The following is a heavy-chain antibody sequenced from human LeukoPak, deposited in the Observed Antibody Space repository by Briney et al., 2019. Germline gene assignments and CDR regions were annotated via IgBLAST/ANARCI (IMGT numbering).Heavy chain of an antibody. V-gene: IGHV4-39*07. D-gene: IGHD6-13*01. J-gene: IGHJ4*02. CDR3: ARGYSSSWYRY. CDR2: IYYSGST. Sequence: PSETLSLTCTVSGGSISSSSYYWGWIRQPPGKGLEWIGSIYYSGSTYYNPSLKSRVTISVDTSKNQFSLKLSSVTAADTAVYYCARGYSSSWYRYWGQGTLVTVSS. CDR1: GGSISSSSYY.